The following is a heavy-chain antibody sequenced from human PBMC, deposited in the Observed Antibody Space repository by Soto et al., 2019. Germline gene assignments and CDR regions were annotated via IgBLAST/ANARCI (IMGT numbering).Heavy chain of an antibody. Sequence: GASVKVSCKASGGTFSSYTISWVRQAPGQGLEWMGRIIPILGIANYAQKFQGRVTITADKSTSTAYMELSSLRSEDTAVYYCETPPSFVSGFHYFYSSSSGIAFWAQGPTVPFPS. CDR3: ETPPSFVSGFHYFYSSSSGIAF. V-gene: IGHV1-69*02. CDR1: GGTFSSYT. J-gene: IGHJ6*02. CDR2: IIPILGIA. D-gene: IGHD3-10*01.